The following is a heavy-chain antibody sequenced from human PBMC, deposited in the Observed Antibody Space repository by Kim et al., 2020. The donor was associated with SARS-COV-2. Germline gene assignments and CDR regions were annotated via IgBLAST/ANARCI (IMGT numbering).Heavy chain of an antibody. V-gene: IGHV4-34*01. Sequence: SETLSLTCAVYGGSFSGYYWSWIRQPPGKGLEWIGEINHSGSTNYNPSLKSRVTISVDTSKNQFSLKLSSVTAADTAVYYCARGHWNSSGWYHYWGQGTLVTVSS. CDR1: GGSFSGYY. D-gene: IGHD6-19*01. CDR2: INHSGST. CDR3: ARGHWNSSGWYHY. J-gene: IGHJ4*02.